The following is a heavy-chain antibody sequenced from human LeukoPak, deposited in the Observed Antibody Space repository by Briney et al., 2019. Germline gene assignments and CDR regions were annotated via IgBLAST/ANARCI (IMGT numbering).Heavy chain of an antibody. CDR2: IWYDGSNK. V-gene: IGHV3-33*01. J-gene: IGHJ4*02. D-gene: IGHD3-16*02. Sequence: GGSLRLSCAASGFTFSSYGMHWVRQAPGKGLEWVAVIWYDGSNKYYADSVKGRFTISRDNSKNTLYLQMNSLRAEDTAVYYCARDGPAGYDYVWGSYHFDYWGQGTLVTVSS. CDR1: GFTFSSYG. CDR3: ARDGPAGYDYVWGSYHFDY.